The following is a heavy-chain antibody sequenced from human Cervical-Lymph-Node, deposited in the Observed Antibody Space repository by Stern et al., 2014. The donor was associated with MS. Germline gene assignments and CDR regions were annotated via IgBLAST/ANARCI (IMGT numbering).Heavy chain of an antibody. CDR2: ICVNSNNI. D-gene: IGHD3-16*02. J-gene: IGHJ4*02. Sequence: EVQLVESGGGSVQPGRSLRLSCAASGFTFDDCAMHWVRQAPGKGLEWVSVICVNSNNISYADSVRGRVNISRDNAKNSLYLQMHGLRPEDTALYYCAKDISERHYYFDSWGEGTLVTVSS. CDR1: GFTFDDCA. CDR3: AKDISERHYYFDS. V-gene: IGHV3-9*01.